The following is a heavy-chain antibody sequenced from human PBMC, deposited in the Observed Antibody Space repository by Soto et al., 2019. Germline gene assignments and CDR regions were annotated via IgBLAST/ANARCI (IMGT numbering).Heavy chain of an antibody. CDR1: GFSFSTNW. CDR2: INQDGSEK. CDR3: AGQGRRPDAFDF. V-gene: IGHV3-7*01. J-gene: IGHJ3*01. Sequence: EVLLVESGGGLVQPGGSLRLSCAASGFSFSTNWMSWVRQAPGKGLEWVAKINQDGSEKYYVDSVKGRFTISRDNAKKSVCLQMNSLRVEDTAVYYCAGQGRRPDAFDFWGQGTVVTVSS. D-gene: IGHD6-25*01.